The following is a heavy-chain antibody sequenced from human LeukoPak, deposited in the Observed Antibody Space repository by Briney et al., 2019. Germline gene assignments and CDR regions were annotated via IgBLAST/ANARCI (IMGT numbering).Heavy chain of an antibody. CDR2: IHYSGST. J-gene: IGHJ4*02. CDR1: GASISTYY. D-gene: IGHD3-10*01. Sequence: SETLSLTCSVSGASISTYYWSWIRQPPEKGLEWIGYIHYSGSTSYNPSLKSRVTISVDTSKNQFSLKLSSVTAADTAVYYCARYKLWFGEFSLFDYWGQGTLVTVSS. V-gene: IGHV4-59*01. CDR3: ARYKLWFGEFSLFDY.